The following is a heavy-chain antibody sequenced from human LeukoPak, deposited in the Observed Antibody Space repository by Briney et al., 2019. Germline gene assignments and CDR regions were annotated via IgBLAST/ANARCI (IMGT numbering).Heavy chain of an antibody. D-gene: IGHD3-9*01. CDR2: IYYSGST. J-gene: IGHJ3*02. CDR3: ARDQRAYYDILTGTGHDAFDI. V-gene: IGHV4-30-4*08. CDR1: GGSISSGDYY. Sequence: SQTLSLTCTVSGGSISSGDYYWSWIRQPPGKGLEWIGYIYYSGSTYYNPSLKSRVTISVDTSKNKFSLKLSSVTAADTAVYYCARDQRAYYDILTGTGHDAFDIWGQGTMVTVSS.